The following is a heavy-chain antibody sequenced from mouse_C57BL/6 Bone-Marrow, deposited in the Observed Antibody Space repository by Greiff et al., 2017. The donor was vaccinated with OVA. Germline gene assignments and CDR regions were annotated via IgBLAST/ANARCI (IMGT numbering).Heavy chain of an antibody. CDR1: GFTFSDYY. D-gene: IGHD1-3*01. CDR3: ARHGVKSWYFDV. V-gene: IGHV5-12*01. CDR2: ISNGGGST. Sequence: EVQLVESGGGLVQPGGSLKLSCAASGFTFSDYYMYWVRQTPEKRLEWVAYISNGGGSTYYPDTVKGRFTISRDNAKNTLYLQMSRLKSEDTAMYYCARHGVKSWYFDVWGTGTTVTVSS. J-gene: IGHJ1*03.